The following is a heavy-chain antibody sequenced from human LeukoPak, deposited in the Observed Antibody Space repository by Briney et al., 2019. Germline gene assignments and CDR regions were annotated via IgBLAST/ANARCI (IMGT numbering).Heavy chain of an antibody. CDR2: INTKSGNP. V-gene: IGHV7-4-1*02. D-gene: IGHD2/OR15-2a*01. CDR3: VRRGNNL. CDR1: GGTFSSYA. Sequence: ASVKVSCKASGGTFSSYAISWVRQAPGQGLEWMGWINTKSGNPTYAQGFTGRFVFSLDTSVSTAYLQINSLKTEDTAVYYCVRRGNNLWGQGTLVTVSS. J-gene: IGHJ5*02.